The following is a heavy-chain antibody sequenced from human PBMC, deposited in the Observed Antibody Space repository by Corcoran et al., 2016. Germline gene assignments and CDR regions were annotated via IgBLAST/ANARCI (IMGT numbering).Heavy chain of an antibody. Sequence: QVQLVESGGGVVQPGRSLRLSCAASGFTFRNYGMHWVRQAPGKGLEWVTFIWYDGSNKYYVDSVEGRFTISRDNSKKKLSLQMNSLRAEDTAIYCCARDRDSSYYDLWGRGTLVTVSS. V-gene: IGHV3-33*01. CDR2: IWYDGSNK. J-gene: IGHJ2*01. CDR1: GFTFRNYG. CDR3: ARDRDSSYYDL. D-gene: IGHD2-15*01.